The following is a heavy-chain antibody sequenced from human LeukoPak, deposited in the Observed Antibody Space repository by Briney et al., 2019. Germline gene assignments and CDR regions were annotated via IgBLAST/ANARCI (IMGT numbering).Heavy chain of an antibody. J-gene: IGHJ6*02. V-gene: IGHV1-69*04. CDR3: ARVSYGSGSYSLYYYYGMDV. CDR2: IIPILGIA. D-gene: IGHD3-10*01. CDR1: GGTFSSYA. Sequence: SVKVPCKASGGTFSSYAISWVRQAPGQGLEWMGRIIPILGIANHAQKFQGRVTITADKSTSTAYMELSSLRSEDTAVYYCARVSYGSGSYSLYYYYGMDVWGQGTTVTVSS.